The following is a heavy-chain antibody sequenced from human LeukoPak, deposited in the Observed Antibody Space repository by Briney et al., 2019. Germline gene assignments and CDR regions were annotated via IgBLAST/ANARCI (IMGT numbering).Heavy chain of an antibody. CDR2: IYSGGST. CDR3: ARDRRRKGYCSSTSCYVGSDY. V-gene: IGHV3-66*01. J-gene: IGHJ4*02. CDR1: GFTVSSNY. D-gene: IGHD2-2*01. Sequence: PGGSLRLSCAASGFTVSSNYMSWVRQAPGKGLEWVSVIYSGGSTYYADSVKGRFTISRDNAKNSLYLQTNSLRAEDTAVYYCARDRRRKGYCSSTSCYVGSDYWGQGTLVTVSS.